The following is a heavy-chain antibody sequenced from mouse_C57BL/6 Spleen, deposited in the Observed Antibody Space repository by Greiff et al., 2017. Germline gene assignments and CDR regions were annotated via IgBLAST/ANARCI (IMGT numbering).Heavy chain of an antibody. CDR2: IDPSDSET. J-gene: IGHJ3*01. CDR3: ARKGSTVEAWFAY. D-gene: IGHD1-1*01. V-gene: IGHV1-52*01. Sequence: QVQLQQPGAELVRPGSSVKLSCKASGYTFTSYWMHWVKQRPIQGLEWIGNIDPSDSETHYNQKFKDKATLTVDKSSSTAYMQLSSLTSEDSAVYYCARKGSTVEAWFAYWGQGTLVTVSA. CDR1: GYTFTSYW.